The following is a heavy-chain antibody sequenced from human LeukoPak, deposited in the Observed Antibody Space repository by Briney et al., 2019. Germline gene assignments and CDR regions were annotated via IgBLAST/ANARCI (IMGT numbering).Heavy chain of an antibody. D-gene: IGHD6-19*01. J-gene: IGHJ4*02. Sequence: SETLSLTCAVSGGSINNNDWWNWWSWVRQPPGKGLEWIGEIFHSVSSNYNPSLKSRVTISVDKSKNQFSLKLSSVTAADTAVYYRASGTIAVAGIFDYWGQGILVTVSS. CDR1: GGSINNNDWWNW. V-gene: IGHV4-4*02. CDR3: ASGTIAVAGIFDY. CDR2: IFHSVSS.